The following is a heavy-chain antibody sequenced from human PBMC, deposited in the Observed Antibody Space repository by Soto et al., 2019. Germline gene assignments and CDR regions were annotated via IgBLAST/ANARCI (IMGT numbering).Heavy chain of an antibody. CDR3: ARDLGYDSSGDHYLLF. D-gene: IGHD3-22*01. CDR1: GFTFSSYS. J-gene: IGHJ4*02. V-gene: IGHV3-48*02. Sequence: GGSLRLSCAASGFTFSSYSMNWVRQAPGKGLEWVSYISSSSSTIYYADSVKGRFTISRDNAKNSLYLQMNSLRDEDTAVYYCARDLGYDSSGDHYLLFWGQGTLVTVSS. CDR2: ISSSSSTI.